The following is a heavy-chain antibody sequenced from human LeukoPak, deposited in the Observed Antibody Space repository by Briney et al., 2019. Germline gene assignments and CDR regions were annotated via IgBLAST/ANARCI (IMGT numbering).Heavy chain of an antibody. Sequence: GGSLRLSCAVSGLTISTHWMSWVRQAPGKGLEWVANIKGDGSQKSYVDSVRGRFTISRDNAENSVYLQMNSLIVEDTAVYYCVRDWGDGGDRGYDWNHWGQGTLVTVSS. V-gene: IGHV3-7*01. D-gene: IGHD1-1*01. CDR2: IKGDGSQK. CDR3: VRDWGDGGDRGYDWNH. J-gene: IGHJ5*02. CDR1: GLTISTHW.